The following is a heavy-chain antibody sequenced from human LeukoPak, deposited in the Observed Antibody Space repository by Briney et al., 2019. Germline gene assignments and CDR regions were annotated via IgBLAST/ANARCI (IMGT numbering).Heavy chain of an antibody. CDR1: GGSISSSSYY. CDR3: ARDELRLGQGPEESDY. V-gene: IGHV4-39*07. D-gene: IGHD3-3*01. Sequence: SETLSLTCTVSGGSISSSSYYWGWIRQPPGKGLEWIGSIYYSGSTYYNPSLKSRVTISVDTSKNQFSLKLSSVTAADTAVYYCARDELRLGQGPEESDYWGQGTLVTVSS. J-gene: IGHJ4*02. CDR2: IYYSGST.